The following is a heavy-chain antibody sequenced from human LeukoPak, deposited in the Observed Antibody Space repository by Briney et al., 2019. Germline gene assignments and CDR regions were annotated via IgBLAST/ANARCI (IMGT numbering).Heavy chain of an antibody. V-gene: IGHV3-21*01. CDR3: ARLAARGYYFDY. CDR2: ISSSSSYI. D-gene: IGHD6-6*01. Sequence: GGSLRLSCAASGFTFSSYWMHWVRQAPGKGLEWVSSISSSSSYIYYADSVKGRFTISRDNAKNSLYLQMNSLRAEDTAVYYCARLAARGYYFDYWGQGTLVTVSS. J-gene: IGHJ4*02. CDR1: GFTFSSYW.